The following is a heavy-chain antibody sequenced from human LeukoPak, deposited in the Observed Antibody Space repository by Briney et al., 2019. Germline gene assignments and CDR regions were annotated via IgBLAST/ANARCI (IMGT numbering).Heavy chain of an antibody. CDR2: ITGNGGST. CDR3: AKATLGSCSGARCYPFVY. D-gene: IGHD2-15*01. CDR1: GFTFSTYA. Sequence: PGGSLRLSCAASGFTFSTYAINWVRQVPGKGLEWVSSITGNGGSTYLADSVKGRFTISRDNSRNTLYLQMNSLRAEDTAVYYCAKATLGSCSGARCYPFVYWGQGTLVTVSS. J-gene: IGHJ4*02. V-gene: IGHV3-23*01.